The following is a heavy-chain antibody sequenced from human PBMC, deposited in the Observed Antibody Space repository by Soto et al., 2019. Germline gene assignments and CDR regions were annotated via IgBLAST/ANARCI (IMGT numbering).Heavy chain of an antibody. CDR3: ARYSCTSGTCYYFDS. V-gene: IGHV4-59*01. J-gene: IGHJ4*02. CDR1: GGSIGGYY. D-gene: IGHD2-2*01. CDR2: IYHTGRT. Sequence: SETLSLTCTVSGGSIGGYYRSWIRQTPGKGLEWIGYIYHTGRTKYNTSIKSRVFFSVDTSKIQFSLKLRSVTAADTAVYYCARYSCTSGTCYYFDSWGQGTPVTVSS.